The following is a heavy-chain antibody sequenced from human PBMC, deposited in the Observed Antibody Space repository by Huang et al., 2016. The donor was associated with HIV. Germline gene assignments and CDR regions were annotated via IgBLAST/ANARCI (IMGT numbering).Heavy chain of an antibody. V-gene: IGHV3-73*01. Sequence: EVQLVESGGGSVQPGGSLILSCAASGSNFTTMHWVRQASGKGMEGVGRIRNKANKYATAYAASVRGRFTISRDDSRSTAYLQMTSLRIEDTALYYCIILDGDYWGLGILVTVSS. CDR3: IILDGDY. CDR1: GSNFTT. CDR2: IRNKANKYAT. J-gene: IGHJ4*02. D-gene: IGHD3-3*02.